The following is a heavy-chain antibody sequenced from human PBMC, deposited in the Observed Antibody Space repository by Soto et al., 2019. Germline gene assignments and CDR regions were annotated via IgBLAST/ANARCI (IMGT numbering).Heavy chain of an antibody. CDR2: ISAYNGNT. CDR3: ARDRTSRDYGDYELSY. CDR1: GYTFTSYG. J-gene: IGHJ4*02. D-gene: IGHD4-17*01. Sequence: ASVKVSFKACGYTFTSYGITWLRQAPGQGLEWMGWISAYNGNTNYAQKLQSRVTMTTDPSTNTAYMELRSLRSDDTAVYYCARDRTSRDYGDYELSYWGQGTLVTVSS. V-gene: IGHV1-18*01.